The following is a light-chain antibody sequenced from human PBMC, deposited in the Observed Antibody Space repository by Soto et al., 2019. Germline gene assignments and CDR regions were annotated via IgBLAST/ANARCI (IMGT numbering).Light chain of an antibody. Sequence: DIQMTQSPSSLSASVGDRVTITCRASQSSGTFLNWYQQKLGSPPKLLIYSASSLQSGVPSRFSGRGSGTDFFLTLTSLQPEDSATYVCQQSHNIPSTFGQGTRVEV. CDR2: SAS. V-gene: IGKV1-39*01. CDR3: QQSHNIPST. CDR1: QSSGTF. J-gene: IGKJ1*01.